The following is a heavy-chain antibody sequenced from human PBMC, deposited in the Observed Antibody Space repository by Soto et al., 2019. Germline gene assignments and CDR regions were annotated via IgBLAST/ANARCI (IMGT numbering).Heavy chain of an antibody. CDR2: ISAYNDHT. Sequence: ASVKVSCKASDYPFTDYGISWVRQAPGQGLEWIGWISAYNDHTKYSQKFQGRVTITRDTSASTAYMELSSLRSEDTAVYYCARDTYYYDSSGYQPFDPWGQGTLVTVSS. CDR3: ARDTYYYDSSGYQPFDP. J-gene: IGHJ5*02. CDR1: DYPFTDYG. D-gene: IGHD3-22*01. V-gene: IGHV1-18*01.